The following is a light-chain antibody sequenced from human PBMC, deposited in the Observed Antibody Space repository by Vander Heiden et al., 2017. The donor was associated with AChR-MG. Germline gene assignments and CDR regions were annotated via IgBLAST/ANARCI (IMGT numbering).Light chain of an antibody. CDR3: SSYTSGNTQV. Sequence: QSALTQPASVSGSPGQSITISCTGTSSDLGGYNYVSWYQQHPGKAPTLLIYGVTGRPSGVSNRFSASKSGNSASLTISGLQAEDEADYYCSSYTSGNTQVFGAGTKVTVL. CDR2: GVT. V-gene: IGLV2-14*03. J-gene: IGLJ1*01. CDR1: SSDLGGYNY.